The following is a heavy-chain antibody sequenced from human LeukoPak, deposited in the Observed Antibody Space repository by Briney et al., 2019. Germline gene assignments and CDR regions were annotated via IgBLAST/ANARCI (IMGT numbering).Heavy chain of an antibody. D-gene: IGHD3-10*01. CDR1: GFTFSSYW. J-gene: IGHJ6*02. CDR3: ARGGDYYYYGMDV. V-gene: IGHV3-7*01. Sequence: GGSLRLSCAASGFTFSSYWMSWVRQAPGKGLEWVANIKQDGSEEYYVDSVKGRFTISRDNAKNSLYLQMNSLRAEDTAVCYCARGGDYYYYGMDVWGQGTTVTVSS. CDR2: IKQDGSEE.